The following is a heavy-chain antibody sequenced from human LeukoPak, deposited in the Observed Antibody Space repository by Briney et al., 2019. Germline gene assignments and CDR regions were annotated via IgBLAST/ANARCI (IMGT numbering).Heavy chain of an antibody. J-gene: IGHJ3*02. CDR2: IRYDGSNK. D-gene: IGHD3-16*01. Sequence: PGGSLRLSCVASGFTFSSYGMHWVRQAPGKGLEWVAFIRYDGSNKYYADSVKGRFTISRDNAKNSLYLQMNSLRAEDTAVYYCARGRRGTLGAFDIWGQGTMVTVSS. V-gene: IGHV3-30*02. CDR1: GFTFSSYG. CDR3: ARGRRGTLGAFDI.